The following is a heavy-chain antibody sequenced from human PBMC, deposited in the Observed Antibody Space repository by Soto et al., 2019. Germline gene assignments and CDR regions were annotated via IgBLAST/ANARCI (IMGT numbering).Heavy chain of an antibody. CDR3: ARGYPNYSNFAY. CDR1: GFTFSNYW. D-gene: IGHD2-21*01. V-gene: IGHV3-74*01. J-gene: IGHJ4*02. Sequence: EVQLVESGGGLFQPEGSLRLSCEASGFTFSNYWMHWVRQAPGKGLAWVSRINNDGSDPIYADSVKGRFTISRDNAKNTVYLQMNSLRAEDTAVYYCARGYPNYSNFAYWGQGSLVTVSS. CDR2: INNDGSDP.